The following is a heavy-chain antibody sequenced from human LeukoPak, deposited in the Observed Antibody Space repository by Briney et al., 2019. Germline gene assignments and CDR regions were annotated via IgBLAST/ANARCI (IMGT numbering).Heavy chain of an antibody. Sequence: ASVKVSCKASGYTFTGYYIHWVRQAPGQGLEWMGWINPHSGGTNYAQKFQGGVTMTRDMSITTAYMELSSPRSDDTAVYYCARDVGEYCSSINCYASHYWGQGTLVTVSS. D-gene: IGHD2-2*01. CDR2: INPHSGGT. CDR1: GYTFTGYY. J-gene: IGHJ4*02. CDR3: ARDVGEYCSSINCYASHY. V-gene: IGHV1-2*02.